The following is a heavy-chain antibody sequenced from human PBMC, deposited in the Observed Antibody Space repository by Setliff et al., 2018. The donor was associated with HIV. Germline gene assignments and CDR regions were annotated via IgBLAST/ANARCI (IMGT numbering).Heavy chain of an antibody. CDR3: ARRMAAGTFDY. Sequence: TSETLSLTCTVSGGSINSYYWSRIRQPAGKGLEWIGRIYSSGSTNYNPSLKSRVTMSVDTSKNQISLKLSSVTAADTAMYYCARRMAAGTFDYWGQGTLVTVSS. CDR2: IYSSGST. D-gene: IGHD6-13*01. CDR1: GGSINSYY. J-gene: IGHJ4*02. V-gene: IGHV4-4*07.